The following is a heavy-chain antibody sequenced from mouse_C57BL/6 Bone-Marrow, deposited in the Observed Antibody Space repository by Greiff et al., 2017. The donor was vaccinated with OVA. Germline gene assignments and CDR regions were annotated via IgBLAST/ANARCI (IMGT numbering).Heavy chain of an antibody. CDR2: IYPGDGDT. CDR3: ARNDYASWFAY. V-gene: IGHV1-80*01. CDR1: GYAFSSYW. Sequence: QVQLQQSGAELVKPGASVQISCKASGYAFSSYWMNWVKQRPGKGLEWIGQIYPGDGDTNYNGKFKGKATLTADKSSSTAYMQLSSLTSEDSAVYFCARNDYASWFAYWGQGTLVTVSA. J-gene: IGHJ3*01. D-gene: IGHD2-4*01.